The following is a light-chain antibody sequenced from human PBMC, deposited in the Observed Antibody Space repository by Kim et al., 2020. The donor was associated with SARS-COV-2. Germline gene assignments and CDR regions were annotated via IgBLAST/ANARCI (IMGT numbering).Light chain of an antibody. CDR1: ALECYN. V-gene: IGLV3-19*01. CDR2: GKD. CDR3: NSRDSSGNVV. Sequence: VALGRTVRITRQGDALECYNASWYQQKPGQAPVLVIYGKDNRPSGIPDRFSGSRSGNTASLTITGAQAEDEADYYGNSRDSSGNVVFGGGTQLTVL. J-gene: IGLJ2*01.